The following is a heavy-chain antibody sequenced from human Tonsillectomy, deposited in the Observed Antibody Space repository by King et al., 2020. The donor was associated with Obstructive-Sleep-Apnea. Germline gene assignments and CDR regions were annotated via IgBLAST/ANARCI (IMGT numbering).Heavy chain of an antibody. CDR2: ISASGGST. D-gene: IGHD5-12*01. CDR1: GFTFGSYA. Sequence: VQLVQSGGGLVQPGGSLRLSCAASGFTFGSYAMNWVRQAPGKGLERVSVISASGGSTYYADSVKVRFAISRDNAKNTLYLQMMSLRAEDTAVYYCAKDQSEWLRHGTCYYFGMDVWGQGTTVTVSS. CDR3: AKDQSEWLRHGTCYYFGMDV. J-gene: IGHJ6*02. V-gene: IGHV3-23*04.